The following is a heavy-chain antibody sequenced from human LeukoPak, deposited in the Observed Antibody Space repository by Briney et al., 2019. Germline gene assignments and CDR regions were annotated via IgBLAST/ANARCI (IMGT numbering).Heavy chain of an antibody. CDR1: GFTFSSYA. CDR2: IWSSGDNT. J-gene: IGHJ4*01. CDR3: AKEAGNGWSYFDY. D-gene: IGHD6-19*01. Sequence: GGSLRLSCAASGFTFSSYAMSWVRQAPGKGLEWGSGIWSSGDNTYYADFVKGRFTISRDNSKSTVYLQMISLRAEDTAVYYCAKEAGNGWSYFDYWGQGTLVTVSS. V-gene: IGHV3-23*01.